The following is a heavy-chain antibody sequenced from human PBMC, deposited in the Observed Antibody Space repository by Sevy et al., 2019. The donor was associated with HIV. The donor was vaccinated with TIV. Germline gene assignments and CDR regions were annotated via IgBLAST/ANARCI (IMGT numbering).Heavy chain of an antibody. CDR3: ATSRRDYYNYYFDY. CDR2: ISTGGGTI. CDR1: GFTFSSYE. D-gene: IGHD3-22*01. V-gene: IGHV3-48*03. J-gene: IGHJ4*01. Sequence: GGSLRLSCEASGFTFSSYEMNWVRQAPGKGLQWISYISTGGGTIFYADSVKGRFTISRDNAKNSVFLQMNSLRAEDTAVYFCATSRRDYYNYYFDYWGHGTLVTVSS.